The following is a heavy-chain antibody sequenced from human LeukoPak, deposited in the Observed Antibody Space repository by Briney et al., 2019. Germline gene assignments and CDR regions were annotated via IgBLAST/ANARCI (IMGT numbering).Heavy chain of an antibody. CDR2: IWYDGSNE. D-gene: IGHD2-2*02. J-gene: IGHJ4*02. V-gene: IGHV3-33*01. Sequence: GGSLRLSCAASGFTFSSYGMHWVRQAPGKGLEWVAVIWYDGSNEYYADSVKGRFTISRDNSKNTLYLQMNSLRAEDTAVYYCASHCSSTSCYNYWGQGTLVTVSS. CDR1: GFTFSSYG. CDR3: ASHCSSTSCYNY.